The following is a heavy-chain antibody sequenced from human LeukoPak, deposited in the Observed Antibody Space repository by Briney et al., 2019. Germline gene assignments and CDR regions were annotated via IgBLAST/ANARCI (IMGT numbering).Heavy chain of an antibody. V-gene: IGHV3-30-3*01. J-gene: IGHJ4*02. CDR2: ISYDGSNK. CDR3: ARGPRGGSLDY. CDR1: GFTFSSYA. D-gene: IGHD3-16*01. Sequence: QPGRSLRLSCAASGFTFSSYAMHWVRQAPGKGLEWVAVISYDGSNKYYADSVKGRFTISRDNSKDTLYLQMNSLRAEDTAVYYCARGPRGGSLDYWGQGTLVTVSS.